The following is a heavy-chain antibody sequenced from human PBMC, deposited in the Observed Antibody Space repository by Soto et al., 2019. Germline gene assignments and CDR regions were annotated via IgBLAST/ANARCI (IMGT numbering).Heavy chain of an antibody. D-gene: IGHD1-26*01. CDR3: PRIWGGIYYAVDY. CDR1: GFTFSHYN. Sequence: EVQLVESGGGPVKPGGSLRLSCAASGFTFSHYNMGWVRQAPGKGLDWVSSISGGGNFMYYADSVRGPFTISRDNAKNSLFLQMNGLRADDTAVYFCPRIWGGIYYAVDYWGQGTQVIVSS. V-gene: IGHV3-21*01. CDR2: ISGGGNFM. J-gene: IGHJ4*02.